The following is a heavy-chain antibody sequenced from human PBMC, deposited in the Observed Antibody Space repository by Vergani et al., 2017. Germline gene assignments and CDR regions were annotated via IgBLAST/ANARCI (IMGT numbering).Heavy chain of an antibody. CDR3: ARDPRGYGGDPEDYYYGMDV. CDR2: ISAYNGNT. J-gene: IGHJ6*02. CDR1: GYTFTSYG. D-gene: IGHD2-21*02. Sequence: QVPLVQSGAEVKKPGASVKVSCKASGYTFTSYGISWVRQAPGPGLEWMVWISAYNGNTNYAQKLQGRVTMTTDTSTSTAYMELTSLRSQDTAVYYCARDPRGYGGDPEDYYYGMDVWGQGTTVTVSS. V-gene: IGHV1-18*01.